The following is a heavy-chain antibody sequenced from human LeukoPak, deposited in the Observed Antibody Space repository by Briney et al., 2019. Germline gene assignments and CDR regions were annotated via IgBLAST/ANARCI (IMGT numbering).Heavy chain of an antibody. J-gene: IGHJ6*03. CDR2: IYTSGST. V-gene: IGHV4-61*02. CDR1: GGSISSGSYY. D-gene: IGHD1-1*01. Sequence: PSETLSLTCTVSGGSISSGSYYWSWLRQPAGKGLEWIGRIYTSGSTNYNPSLKSRVTISVDTSKNQFSLKLSSVTAADTAVYYCARNLEYYYYYYMDVWGKGTTVTISS. CDR3: ARNLEYYYYYYMDV.